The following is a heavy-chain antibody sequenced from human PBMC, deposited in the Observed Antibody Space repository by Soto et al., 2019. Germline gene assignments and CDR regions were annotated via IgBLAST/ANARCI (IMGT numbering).Heavy chain of an antibody. J-gene: IGHJ4*02. CDR3: AEHSGYYDFDS. CDR1: GGSISSAY. V-gene: IGHV4-59*03. Sequence: PSETLSLTCSVSGGSISSAYWSWIRQPPGKGLEWIAYIDYSGSTHPNPSLKGRVTMSLDTSKNQFSLKLSSVTASDTAVYFCAEHSGYYDFDSWGQGTRVTVSS. CDR2: IDYSGST. D-gene: IGHD5-12*01.